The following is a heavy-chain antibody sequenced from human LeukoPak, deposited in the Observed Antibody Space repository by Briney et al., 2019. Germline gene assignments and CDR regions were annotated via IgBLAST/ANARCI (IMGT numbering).Heavy chain of an antibody. J-gene: IGHJ4*02. CDR1: GGSITTYY. Sequence: PSETLSLTCTVSGGSITTYYWSWIRQPPGKGLEWIGYIYYSGSTNYNTSLKSRVIISVDTSKNQFSLKLSSVTAADTAVYYCVRAAAAINYFDYWGQGTLVTVSS. V-gene: IGHV4-59*01. CDR2: IYYSGST. D-gene: IGHD2-15*01. CDR3: VRAAAAINYFDY.